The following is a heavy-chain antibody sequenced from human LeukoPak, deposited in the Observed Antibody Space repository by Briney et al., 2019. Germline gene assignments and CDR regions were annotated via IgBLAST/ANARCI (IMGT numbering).Heavy chain of an antibody. J-gene: IGHJ4*02. CDR1: GFTFSDVY. CDR3: ARDRGRVAGEYFDY. V-gene: IGHV3-11*06. CDR2: ISSSGSST. D-gene: IGHD6-19*01. Sequence: GGSLRLSCAASGFTFSDVYMRWIRQAPGKGLEWVSYISSSGSSTKYADSVKGRFTISRDNAKNSLYLQMNSLRVEDTAVYYCARDRGRVAGEYFDYWGQGTLVTVSS.